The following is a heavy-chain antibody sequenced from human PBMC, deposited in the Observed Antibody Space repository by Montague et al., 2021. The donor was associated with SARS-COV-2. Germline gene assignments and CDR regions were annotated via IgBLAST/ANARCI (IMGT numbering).Heavy chain of an antibody. CDR3: ARGGGYSYGALDY. CDR2: IYTSGSA. D-gene: IGHD5-18*01. Sequence: TLSLTCTVSGGSISSGSYYWTWIRQPAGKGLEWIGRIYTSGSANYNASLKSRVTISLDTSKNQFSLKLSSVTAADTAVYYCARGGGYSYGALDYWGQGTLVTVSS. CDR1: GGSISSGSYY. J-gene: IGHJ4*02. V-gene: IGHV4-61*02.